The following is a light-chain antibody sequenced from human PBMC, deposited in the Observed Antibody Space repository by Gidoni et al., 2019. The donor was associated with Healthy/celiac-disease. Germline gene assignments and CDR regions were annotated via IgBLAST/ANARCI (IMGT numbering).Light chain of an antibody. J-gene: IGKJ3*01. CDR2: AAS. Sequence: DIQMTQSPSSLSATVGDRVTITCRASQSISSYLNWYQQKPGKAPKPLIYAASSLQSGVPSRFSGSGSGTDFTLTISSLQPEYFATYYCQQSYSTGVTFGPXTKVDIK. CDR3: QQSYSTGVT. V-gene: IGKV1-39*01. CDR1: QSISSY.